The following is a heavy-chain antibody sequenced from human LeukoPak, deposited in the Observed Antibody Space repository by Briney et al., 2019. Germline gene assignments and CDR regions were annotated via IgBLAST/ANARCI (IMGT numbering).Heavy chain of an antibody. Sequence: ASVKVSCKASGYTFTSYGISWVRPAPGQGLEWMGWISAYNGNPNYAQKLQGRVTMTTDTSTSTAYMELRSLRSDDTAVYYCASSIAAADDAFDIWGQGTMVTVSS. CDR1: GYTFTSYG. CDR3: ASSIAAADDAFDI. D-gene: IGHD6-13*01. CDR2: ISAYNGNP. J-gene: IGHJ3*02. V-gene: IGHV1-18*01.